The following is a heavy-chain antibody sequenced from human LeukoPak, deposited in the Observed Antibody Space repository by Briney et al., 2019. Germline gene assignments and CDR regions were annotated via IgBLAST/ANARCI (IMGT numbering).Heavy chain of an antibody. J-gene: IGHJ5*02. CDR2: INPSGGST. V-gene: IGHV1-46*01. Sequence: ASVKVSCKASGYTFTSYYMHWVRQAPGQGLEWMGIINPSGGSTSYAQKFQGRVTMTRDTSTSTVYMELRSLRSDDTAVYYCARDSTVTYYYDSSGRNWFDPWGQGTLVTVSS. CDR1: GYTFTSYY. CDR3: ARDSTVTYYYDSSGRNWFDP. D-gene: IGHD3-22*01.